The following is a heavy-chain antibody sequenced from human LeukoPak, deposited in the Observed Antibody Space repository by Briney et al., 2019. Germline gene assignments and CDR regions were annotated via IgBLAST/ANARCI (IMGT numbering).Heavy chain of an antibody. CDR3: ATAGRLLLVYFDY. J-gene: IGHJ4*02. CDR1: GYTLTKLS. V-gene: IGHV1-24*01. CDR2: FDPEDGET. D-gene: IGHD2-15*01. Sequence: AASVKVSSKFSGYTLTKLSIHWGRRPPGKGLGWRGGFDPEDGETIYAQKFQGRVTMTEDTSTDTAYMELSSLRSEDTAVYYCATAGRLLLVYFDYWGQGTLVTVSS.